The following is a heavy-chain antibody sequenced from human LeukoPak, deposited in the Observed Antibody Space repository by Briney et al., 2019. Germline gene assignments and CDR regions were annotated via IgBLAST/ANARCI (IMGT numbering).Heavy chain of an antibody. CDR1: GFTFSSYG. Sequence: GGSLRLSCAASGFTFSSYGMHWVRQAPGKGLEWVAVIWYDGSNKYYADSMKGRFTISRDNSKNTLYLQMNSLRAEDTAVYYCARVVLRYYVPGMDVWGQGTTVTVSS. D-gene: IGHD2/OR15-2a*01. CDR2: IWYDGSNK. J-gene: IGHJ6*02. V-gene: IGHV3-33*01. CDR3: ARVVLRYYVPGMDV.